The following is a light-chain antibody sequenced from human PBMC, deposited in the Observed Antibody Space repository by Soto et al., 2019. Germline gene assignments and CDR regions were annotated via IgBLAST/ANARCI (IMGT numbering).Light chain of an antibody. Sequence: DIQLTQSPSSVSASVGDRVTITCRASQGISSWLALYQQKPGKAPKLLIYAASSLQSGVPSRFSGSGSGTDFTLTISSLQPEDCANYYCEQANSFPLTFGGGTKVEIK. CDR3: EQANSFPLT. CDR2: AAS. V-gene: IGKV1D-12*01. CDR1: QGISSW. J-gene: IGKJ4*01.